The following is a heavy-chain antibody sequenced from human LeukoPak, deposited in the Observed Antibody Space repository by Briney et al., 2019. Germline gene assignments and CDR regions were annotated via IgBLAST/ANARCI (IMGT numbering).Heavy chain of an antibody. CDR1: GFTFSSHA. J-gene: IGHJ4*02. CDR3: AKDSTMVRGAPLRPNYFDY. D-gene: IGHD3-10*01. Sequence: GGSLRLSCAASGFTFSSHAMSWVRQAPGKGLEWVSAISGSGGSTYYADSVKGRFTISRDNSKNTLYLQMNSLRAEDTAVYYCAKDSTMVRGAPLRPNYFDYWGQGTLVTVSS. V-gene: IGHV3-23*01. CDR2: ISGSGGST.